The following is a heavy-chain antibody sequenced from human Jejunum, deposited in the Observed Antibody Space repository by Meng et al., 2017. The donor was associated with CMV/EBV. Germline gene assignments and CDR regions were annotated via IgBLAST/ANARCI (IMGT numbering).Heavy chain of an antibody. CDR3: ARESAAAGRGEDY. D-gene: IGHD6-13*01. CDR1: GYSISNYY. CDR2: IYTSGST. Sequence: QVQLPGPGPGLVNPSETLHHTCSDSGYSISNYYVTCIRQPAGKGLEWIGRIYTSGSTNYNPSLKSRVTMSVDTSKNQFSLKLTSVTAADTAVYFCARESAAAGRGEDYWGQGTLVTVSS. J-gene: IGHJ4*02. V-gene: IGHV4-4*07.